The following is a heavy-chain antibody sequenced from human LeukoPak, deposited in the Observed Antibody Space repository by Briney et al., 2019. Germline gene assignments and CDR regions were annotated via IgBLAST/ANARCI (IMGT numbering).Heavy chain of an antibody. CDR1: GYTFTSYD. CDR2: MNPNSGNT. V-gene: IGHV1-8*01. J-gene: IGHJ4*02. Sequence: ASVKVSCKASGYTFTSYDINWVRQATGQGLEWMGWMNPNSGNTGYAQKFQGRVTMTRNTSISTAYMELSSLRSEDTAVYYRARAIRYCSSTSCLYYFDYWGQGTLVTVSS. D-gene: IGHD2-2*01. CDR3: ARAIRYCSSTSCLYYFDY.